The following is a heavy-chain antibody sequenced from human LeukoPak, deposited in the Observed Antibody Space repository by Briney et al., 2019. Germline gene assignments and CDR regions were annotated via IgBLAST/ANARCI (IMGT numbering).Heavy chain of an antibody. J-gene: IGHJ5*02. CDR1: GGSFSGYY. D-gene: IGHD5-24*01. CDR3: AIEMATPPRNRFDP. V-gene: IGHV4-34*01. CDR2: INHSGST. Sequence: PSETLSLTCAVYGGSFSGYYWSWIRQPPGKGLEWIGEINHSGSTNYNPSLKSRVTISVDTSKNQFSLKLSSVTAADTAVYYCAIEMATPPRNRFDPWGQGTLVTVSS.